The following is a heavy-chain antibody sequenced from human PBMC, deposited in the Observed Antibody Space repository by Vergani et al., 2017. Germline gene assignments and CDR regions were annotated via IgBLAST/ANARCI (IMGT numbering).Heavy chain of an antibody. V-gene: IGHV1-69*04. CDR3: ASGGGQLVPAFDI. Sequence: QVQLVQSGAEVKKPGSSVKVSCKASGGTFSSYAISWVRQAPGQGLEWMGRIIPILGIANYAQKFQGRVTITADKSTSTAYMGLSSLRSEDTAVEYCASGGGQLVPAFDIWGQGTMVTVSS. CDR1: GGTFSSYA. CDR2: IIPILGIA. D-gene: IGHD6-6*01. J-gene: IGHJ3*02.